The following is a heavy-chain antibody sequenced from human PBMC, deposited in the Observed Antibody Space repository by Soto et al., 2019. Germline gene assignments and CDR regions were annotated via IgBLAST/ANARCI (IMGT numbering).Heavy chain of an antibody. Sequence: PSETLSLTCTVSGDSLCNYYWCWIRQPFGKGLEWIGRVSSSGNTNANPTLNSRATMSIDTSENQSSLRLRSVTAADTAVYYCARADYEILTGSYAMDVWGQGTTVTVSS. V-gene: IGHV4-4*07. D-gene: IGHD3-9*01. CDR2: VSSSGNT. CDR3: ARADYEILTGSYAMDV. CDR1: GDSLCNYY. J-gene: IGHJ6*02.